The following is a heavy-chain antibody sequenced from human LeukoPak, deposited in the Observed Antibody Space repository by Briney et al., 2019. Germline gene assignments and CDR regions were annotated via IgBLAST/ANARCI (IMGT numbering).Heavy chain of an antibody. D-gene: IGHD2-15*01. CDR2: ISGYNGNT. V-gene: IGHV1-18*01. CDR1: GYTFTSYG. CDR3: ARDCSGGSCYCDY. Sequence: ASVNVSCKASGYTFTSYGISWVRQAPGQGLEWMGWISGYNGNTNYVQKLQGRVTMTTDTPTSTAYMELRSLRSDDTAVYYCARDCSGGSCYCDYWGQGTLVTVSS. J-gene: IGHJ4*02.